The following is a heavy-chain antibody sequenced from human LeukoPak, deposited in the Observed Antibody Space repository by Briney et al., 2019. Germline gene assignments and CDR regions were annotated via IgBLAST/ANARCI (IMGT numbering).Heavy chain of an antibody. CDR3: ARDPGSGFDY. D-gene: IGHD2-15*01. V-gene: IGHV3-21*01. Sequence: GGSLRLSCAASGFTFSSYSMNWVRQAPGKGLEWVSSISSSSSYIYYADSVKGRFTISRVNAKNSVYLQMNSLRAEDTAVYYCARDPGSGFDYWGQGTLVTVSS. CDR1: GFTFSSYS. CDR2: ISSSSSYI. J-gene: IGHJ4*02.